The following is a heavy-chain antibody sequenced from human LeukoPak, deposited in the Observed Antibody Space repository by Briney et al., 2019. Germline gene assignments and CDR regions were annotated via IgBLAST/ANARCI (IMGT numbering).Heavy chain of an antibody. V-gene: IGHV3-23*01. J-gene: IGHJ5*02. D-gene: IGHD6-19*01. CDR2: ISGSGGST. Sequence: GGSLRLSCAASGFTFSSYGMSWVRQAPGKGLEWVSAISGSGGSTYYADSVKGRFTISRDNSKNTLYLQMNSLRAEDTAVYYCARIAVAGGWFDPWGQGTLVTVSS. CDR1: GFTFSSYG. CDR3: ARIAVAGGWFDP.